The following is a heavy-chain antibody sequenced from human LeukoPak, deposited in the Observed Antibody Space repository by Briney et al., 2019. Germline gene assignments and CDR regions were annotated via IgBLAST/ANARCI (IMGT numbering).Heavy chain of an antibody. CDR2: INPNSGGT. V-gene: IGHV1-2*02. CDR1: GYTFTGYY. Sequence: GSLKVTCKASGYTFTGYYMHWVRQAPGQGLEWMGWINPNSGGTNYAQKFQGRVTMTRDTSISTAYMELSRLRSDDTAVYYCARDESSGSYYFDYGGRGPLVTASS. CDR3: ARDESSGSYYFDY. J-gene: IGHJ4*02. D-gene: IGHD1-26*01.